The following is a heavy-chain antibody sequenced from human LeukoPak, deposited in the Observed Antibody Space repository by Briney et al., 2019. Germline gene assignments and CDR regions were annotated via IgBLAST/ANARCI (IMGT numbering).Heavy chain of an antibody. Sequence: GGSLRLSCAGSGFTFSSHSLHWVRQAPGQGLEWVSAISGSGGSTYYADSVKGRFTISRDNSKNTLYLQMNSLRAEDTAVYYCAKSESVLRFLEWLLLDYWGQGTLVTVSS. CDR2: ISGSGGST. CDR1: GFTFSSHS. D-gene: IGHD3-3*01. V-gene: IGHV3-23*01. J-gene: IGHJ4*02. CDR3: AKSESVLRFLEWLLLDY.